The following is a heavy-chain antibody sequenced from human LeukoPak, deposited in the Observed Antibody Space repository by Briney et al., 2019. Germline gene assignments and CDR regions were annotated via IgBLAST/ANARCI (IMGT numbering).Heavy chain of an antibody. CDR2: ISAYNGNT. V-gene: IGHV1-18*01. CDR1: GYTFTSYG. J-gene: IGHJ6*02. D-gene: IGHD2-2*01. Sequence: ASVKVSCKASGYTFTSYGISWVRQAPGQGLEWMGWISAYNGNTNYAQKLQGRVTMTTDTSTSTAYMELRSLRSDDTAVYYCARGLGYQLLYYYYYYGMDVWGQGTTVTVSS. CDR3: ARGLGYQLLYYYYYYGMDV.